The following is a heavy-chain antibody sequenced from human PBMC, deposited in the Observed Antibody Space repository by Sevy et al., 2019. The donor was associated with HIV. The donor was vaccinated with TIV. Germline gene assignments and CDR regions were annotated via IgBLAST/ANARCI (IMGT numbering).Heavy chain of an antibody. Sequence: SETLSLTCTVFGDSVSSGTYHWSWIRQPPGKGLEWIGYIYYSGTTNFNPSLRSRVTMSVDTSGNQFSLKLNSMTAADTAVYSCARRRTALVAGHSYGLDVWAHGTTVTVSS. CDR1: GDSVSSGTYH. CDR3: ARRRTALVAGHSYGLDV. D-gene: IGHD5-18*01. CDR2: IYYSGTT. J-gene: IGHJ6*02. V-gene: IGHV4-61*01.